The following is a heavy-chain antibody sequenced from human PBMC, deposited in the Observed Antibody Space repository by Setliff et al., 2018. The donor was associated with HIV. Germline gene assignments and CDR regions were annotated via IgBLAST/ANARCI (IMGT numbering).Heavy chain of an antibody. CDR3: AGEIAPAARLPNVGGPPPPGYYHYMDV. V-gene: IGHV4-39*07. CDR1: RGSISSTSHY. Sequence: TLSLTCIVSRGSISSTSHYWGWVRQSPGRRLEWIGSIYYSGRTYYNPSLKSRVTMSVDTSTNQFSLDLTSVTAADTAVYFCAGEIAPAARLPNVGGPPPPGYYHYMDVWGKGTTVTVSS. D-gene: IGHD2-8*01. J-gene: IGHJ6*03. CDR2: IYYSGRT.